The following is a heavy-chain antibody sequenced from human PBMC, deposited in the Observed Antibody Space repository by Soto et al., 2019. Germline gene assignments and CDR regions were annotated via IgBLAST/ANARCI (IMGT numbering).Heavy chain of an antibody. V-gene: IGHV1-18*01. J-gene: IGHJ5*02. Sequence: ASVKVSCKASGYTFTSYGMSWVRQAPGQGLEWMGWISAYNGNTNYAQKLQGRVTMTTDTSTSTAYMELRSLRSDDTAVYYCARVFYDFYAGVVISITAENWFDPWGQGTLVTVSS. CDR3: ARVFYDFYAGVVISITAENWFDP. D-gene: IGHD3-3*01. CDR2: ISAYNGNT. CDR1: GYTFTSYG.